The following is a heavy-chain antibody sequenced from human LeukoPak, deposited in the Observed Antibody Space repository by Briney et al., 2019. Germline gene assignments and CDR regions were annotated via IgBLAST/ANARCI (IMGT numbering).Heavy chain of an antibody. Sequence: PGGSLRLSCAASGFTFSDYYMSWIRQTPGKGLEWVSYISSSGTTIEYAKSVKGRFTISRDNGNDSLYLQMNSLEAEDTAVYYCAKGHTYGMIWGQGTLVSVSS. CDR1: GFTFSDYY. CDR2: ISSSGTTI. CDR3: AKGHTYGMI. D-gene: IGHD2-8*01. V-gene: IGHV3-11*01. J-gene: IGHJ4*02.